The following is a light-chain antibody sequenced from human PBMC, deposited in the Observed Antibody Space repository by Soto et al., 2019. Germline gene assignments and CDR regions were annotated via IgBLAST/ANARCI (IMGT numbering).Light chain of an antibody. CDR1: QSISGW. CDR2: YAS. J-gene: IGKJ2*01. Sequence: DIQMTQSPSTLSASVGDRVTITCRASQSISGWLAWFQQKPGKAPKLLIYYASTLESGVPSRFSGSGSGTQLTLTISSLQTGDFETYVWQQYSSYSLYTFGQGTKLEI. V-gene: IGKV1-5*01. CDR3: QQYSSYSLYT.